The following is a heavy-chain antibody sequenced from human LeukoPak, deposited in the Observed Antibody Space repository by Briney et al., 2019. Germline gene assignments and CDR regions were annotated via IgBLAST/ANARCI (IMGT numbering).Heavy chain of an antibody. J-gene: IGHJ4*02. V-gene: IGHV4-61*02. CDR2: IYTSGST. Sequence: SETLSLTCTVSGGSISSGSYYWSWIRQPAGKGLEWIGRIYTSGSTNYNPSLKSRVTISVDTSKNQFSLKLSSVTAADTAVYYCARDKRVAAPYYFDYWGQGTLVTVSS. CDR1: GGSISSGSYY. D-gene: IGHD6-25*01. CDR3: ARDKRVAAPYYFDY.